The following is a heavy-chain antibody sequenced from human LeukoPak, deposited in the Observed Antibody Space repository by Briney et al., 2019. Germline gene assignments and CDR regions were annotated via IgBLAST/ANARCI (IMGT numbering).Heavy chain of an antibody. CDR2: ISGDSRYI. D-gene: IGHD2-2*01. Sequence: GGSLRLSCAASGFTFSSYSMNWVRQAPGKGLEWVSAISGDSRYIYYADSVRGGFTISRDNAENSLYLQMNSLRVEDTAVYYCARAPTVLVGYCSSSSCQGDYWGQGTLVTVSS. CDR1: GFTFSSYS. V-gene: IGHV3-21*01. J-gene: IGHJ4*02. CDR3: ARAPTVLVGYCSSSSCQGDY.